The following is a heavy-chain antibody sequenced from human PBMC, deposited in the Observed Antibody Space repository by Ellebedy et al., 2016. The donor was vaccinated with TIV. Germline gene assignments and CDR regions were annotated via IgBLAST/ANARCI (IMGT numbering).Heavy chain of an antibody. J-gene: IGHJ6*03. CDR3: AKSGTTGSYYYYMDV. V-gene: IGHV4-4*07. CDR2: TYTGGST. D-gene: IGHD1-1*01. Sequence: SETLSLTXSVSGSAFSRYYWAWIRQSAGKELERIGRTYTGGSTNYNPSLQSRVTISVDPSKNQFSVTLNSVTAADTAVYYCAKSGTTGSYYYYMDVWGKGTTVTVSS. CDR1: GSAFSRYY.